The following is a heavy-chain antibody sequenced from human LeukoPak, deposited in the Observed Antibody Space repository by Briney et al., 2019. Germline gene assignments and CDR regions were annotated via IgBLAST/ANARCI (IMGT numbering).Heavy chain of an antibody. CDR2: ISYDGSNK. V-gene: IGHV3-30*03. CDR3: ASIRGYGDFNVLDY. CDR1: GFTFSSYG. D-gene: IGHD4-17*01. Sequence: PGRSLRLSCAASGFTFSSYGMPWVRQAPGKGLEWVAVISYDGSNKYYADSVKGRFTISRDNSKNTLYLQMNSLRAEDTAVYYCASIRGYGDFNVLDYWGQGTLVTVSS. J-gene: IGHJ4*02.